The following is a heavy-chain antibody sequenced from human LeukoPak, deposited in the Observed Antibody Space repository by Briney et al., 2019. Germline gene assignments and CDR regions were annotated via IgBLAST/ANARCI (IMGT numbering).Heavy chain of an antibody. CDR1: GGSISSSSYY. D-gene: IGHD5-18*01. V-gene: IGHV4-39*01. CDR2: IYYSGST. J-gene: IGHJ4*02. Sequence: PSETLSLTCTVSGGSISSSSYYWGWMRQPPGKGREWIGSIYYSGSTYYNPSLKSRVTISVDTSKNQFSLKLSSVTAADTAVYYCARRGYSYGPFDYWGQGTLVTVSS. CDR3: ARRGYSYGPFDY.